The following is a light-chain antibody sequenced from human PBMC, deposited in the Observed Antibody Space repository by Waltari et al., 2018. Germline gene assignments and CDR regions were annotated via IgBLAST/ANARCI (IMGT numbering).Light chain of an antibody. V-gene: IGKV3-11*01. CDR3: QQRSNWPPT. J-gene: IGKJ1*01. Sequence: EIVLTQSPGTLSLSPGERATLSCRASQSVSNMLAWYQQKPGHAPRLLIYDTSNRATGIPARFSGSGSGTDFTLTISSLEPEDFAVYYCQQRSNWPPTFGQGTKVEI. CDR1: QSVSNM. CDR2: DTS.